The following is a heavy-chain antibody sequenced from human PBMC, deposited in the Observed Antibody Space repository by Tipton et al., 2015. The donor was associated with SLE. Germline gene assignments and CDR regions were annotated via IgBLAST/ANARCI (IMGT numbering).Heavy chain of an antibody. CDR3: ARENWSDAFDI. CDR1: GGSISSYY. CDR2: IYYGGST. D-gene: IGHD3-3*01. V-gene: IGHV4-59*01. Sequence: LRLSCTVSGGSISSYYWSWIRQPPGEGLEWIANIYYGGSTNYNPSLKSRVTISVDTSKNQFSLKLSSVTAADTAVYYCARENWSDAFDIWGRGTMVSVSS. J-gene: IGHJ3*02.